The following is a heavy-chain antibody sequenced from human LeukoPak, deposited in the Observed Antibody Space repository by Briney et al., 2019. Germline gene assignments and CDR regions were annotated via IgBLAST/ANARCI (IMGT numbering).Heavy chain of an antibody. CDR3: ARSIAARPSLNWFDP. Sequence: PSETLSLTCAVYGGSFSGYYWSWIRQPPGKGLEWIGEINHSGSTNYNPSLKSRVTISIDTSKNQFSLKLKSVTAADTAVYYCARSIAARPSLNWFDPWGQGTLVTVSS. J-gene: IGHJ5*02. V-gene: IGHV4-34*01. CDR2: INHSGST. CDR1: GGSFSGYY. D-gene: IGHD6-6*01.